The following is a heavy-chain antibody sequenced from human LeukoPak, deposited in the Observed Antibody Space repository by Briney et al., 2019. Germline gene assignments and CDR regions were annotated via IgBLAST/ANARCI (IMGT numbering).Heavy chain of an antibody. D-gene: IGHD3-22*01. V-gene: IGHV3-15*07. Sequence: GGSLRLSCAASGFAVSNTWMNWVRQAPGKGLEWVGRIKSKIDGGTTDYAAPVKGRFTISRDDSKNTLYLQMNSLKTEDTAVYYCTTEHPMRTAFDYWGQGTLVTVSS. J-gene: IGHJ4*02. CDR2: IKSKIDGGTT. CDR1: GFAVSNTW. CDR3: TTEHPMRTAFDY.